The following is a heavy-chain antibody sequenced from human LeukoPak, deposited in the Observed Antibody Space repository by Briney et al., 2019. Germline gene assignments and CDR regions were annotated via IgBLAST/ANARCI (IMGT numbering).Heavy chain of an antibody. CDR1: GFTFSSYG. Sequence: PGGSLRLSCAASGFTFSSYGMHWVRQAPGKGLEWVAVIWYDGSNKYYADSVKGRFTISRDNSKNTLYLQMNSLRAEDTAVYYCARTAPGPMLFDYWGQGTLVTVSS. J-gene: IGHJ4*02. D-gene: IGHD6-13*01. CDR3: ARTAPGPMLFDY. V-gene: IGHV3-33*01. CDR2: IWYDGSNK.